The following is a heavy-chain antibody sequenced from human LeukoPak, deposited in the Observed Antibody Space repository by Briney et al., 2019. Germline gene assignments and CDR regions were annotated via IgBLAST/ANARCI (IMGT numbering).Heavy chain of an antibody. D-gene: IGHD2-2*01. CDR2: INSDGSST. Sequence: GGSLRLSCAASGVTFSSYWMHWVRQAPGKGLVWVSRINSDGSSTSYADPVKGRFTISRDNAKNTLYLQMNSLRAEDTAVYYCARGDFGCSSTSCYEGDYYYYGMDVWGQGTTVTVSS. CDR1: GVTFSSYW. CDR3: ARGDFGCSSTSCYEGDYYYYGMDV. V-gene: IGHV3-74*01. J-gene: IGHJ6*02.